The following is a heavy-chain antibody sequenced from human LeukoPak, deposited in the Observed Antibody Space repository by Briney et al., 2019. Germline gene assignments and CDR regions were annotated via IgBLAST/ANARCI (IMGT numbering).Heavy chain of an antibody. CDR1: RYSFTSYW. Sequence: GESLKISCKGSRYSFTSYWIGWVRQMPGKGLEWMGIIYPGDSDTRYSPSFQGQVTISADKSISTAYLQWSSLKASDTAMYYCARRPSDTSGYPGAFDIWGQGTMVTVSS. CDR2: IYPGDSDT. D-gene: IGHD3-22*01. J-gene: IGHJ3*02. CDR3: ARRPSDTSGYPGAFDI. V-gene: IGHV5-51*01.